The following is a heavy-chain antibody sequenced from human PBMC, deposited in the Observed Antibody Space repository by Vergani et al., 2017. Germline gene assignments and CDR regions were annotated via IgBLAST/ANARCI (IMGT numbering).Heavy chain of an antibody. CDR3: ARISGGSAPYLHY. Sequence: VQLVESGGGVVQPGKSLSLSCETSGFIFSDYVMHWVRQAPGKGLEWVASIKRDGTETFYVDSVKGRFTISRDNAKTTLYLQMNSLRDADRGVYYCARISGGSAPYLHYWGQGTLVTVAS. J-gene: IGHJ1*01. CDR1: GFIFSDYV. V-gene: IGHV3-7*01. CDR2: IKRDGTET. D-gene: IGHD2-15*01.